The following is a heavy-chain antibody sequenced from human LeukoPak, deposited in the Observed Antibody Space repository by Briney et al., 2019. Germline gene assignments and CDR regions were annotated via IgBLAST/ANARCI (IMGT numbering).Heavy chain of an antibody. V-gene: IGHV3-23*01. J-gene: IGHJ3*02. CDR1: GFTFSSYG. Sequence: GGSLRLSCAASGFTFSSYGMSWVRQAPGKGLEWVSAISGSGGSTYYADSVKGRFTISRDNSKDTLYLQMNSLRAEVMAVYYCAKLVTMTGYAFDIWGQGTMVTVSS. CDR3: AKLVTMTGYAFDI. D-gene: IGHD3-9*01. CDR2: ISGSGGST.